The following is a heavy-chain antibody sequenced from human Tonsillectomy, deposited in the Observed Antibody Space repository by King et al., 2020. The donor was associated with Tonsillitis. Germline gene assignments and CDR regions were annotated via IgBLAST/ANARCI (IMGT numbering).Heavy chain of an antibody. V-gene: IGHV3-9*01. J-gene: IGHJ4*02. CDR3: VKSIDSSSGGVPQTAFDY. D-gene: IGHD3-22*01. CDR2: ISWNSGII. Sequence: VQLVESGGGLVQPGRSLRLSCAASGFTFDDYAMHWVRQGPGKGLEWVSSISWNSGIIDHADSVKGRFTISRDNAMNYLYLQMNSLRAEDTALYYCVKSIDSSSGGVPQTAFDYWGQGTQVFVSS. CDR1: GFTFDDYA.